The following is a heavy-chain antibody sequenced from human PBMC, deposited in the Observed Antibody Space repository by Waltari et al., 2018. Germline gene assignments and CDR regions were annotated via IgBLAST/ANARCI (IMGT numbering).Heavy chain of an antibody. D-gene: IGHD3-3*01. V-gene: IGHV4-34*01. Sequence: QVQLQQWGGGLLKPSETLSLTCAVSSESFSAYSWNWIRQPPGKGLEWIGEINYSGNNTYMSSLRGRVTIVADASKLQVSLKLRAATAADTAMYYCARGRPIDDGRLLGFFDWGQGILVTVAS. J-gene: IGHJ4*02. CDR2: INYSGNN. CDR1: SESFSAYS. CDR3: ARGRPIDDGRLLGFFD.